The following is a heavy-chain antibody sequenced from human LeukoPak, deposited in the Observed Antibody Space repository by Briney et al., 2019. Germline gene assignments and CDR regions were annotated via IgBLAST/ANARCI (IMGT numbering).Heavy chain of an antibody. CDR1: GLTFSSYW. Sequence: SGGSLRLSCVASGLTFSSYWMSWVRQAPGKGLEWVANIKQDGGEKYYVDSVVGRFTISRDNAKNSLYLQMNSLRADDTAVYYCARRIAGTATRGYFEPWGRGTLISVSS. V-gene: IGHV3-7*01. CDR3: ARRIAGTATRGYFEP. CDR2: IKQDGGEK. D-gene: IGHD6-13*01. J-gene: IGHJ2*01.